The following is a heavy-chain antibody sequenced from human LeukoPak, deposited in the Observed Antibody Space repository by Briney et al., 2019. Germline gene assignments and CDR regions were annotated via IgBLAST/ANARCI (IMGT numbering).Heavy chain of an antibody. CDR2: IVTSGTPT. J-gene: IGHJ4*02. V-gene: IGHV3-23*01. Sequence: PGGSLRLSCAASGFTFRSYTMSWVRLAPGKGLEWVSAIVTSGTPTYYTDSVKGRFTISRDDSKNTLYLQMNSLRAEDTAVYYCAKRMGTYDGPLDCWGQGTLVTVSS. CDR1: GFTFRSYT. D-gene: IGHD3-10*01. CDR3: AKRMGTYDGPLDC.